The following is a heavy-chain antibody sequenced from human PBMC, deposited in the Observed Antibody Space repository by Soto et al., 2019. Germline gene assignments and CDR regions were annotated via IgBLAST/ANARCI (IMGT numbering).Heavy chain of an antibody. CDR1: GGSISSYY. D-gene: IGHD4-17*01. Sequence: SETLSLTCTVSGGSISSYYWSWIRQPPGKGLEWIGYIYYSGSTNYNPSLKSRVTISVDTSKNQFSLKLSSVTAADTAVYYCAREPKSRYGDPKGYMDVWGKGTTVTVSS. J-gene: IGHJ6*03. CDR2: IYYSGST. CDR3: AREPKSRYGDPKGYMDV. V-gene: IGHV4-59*01.